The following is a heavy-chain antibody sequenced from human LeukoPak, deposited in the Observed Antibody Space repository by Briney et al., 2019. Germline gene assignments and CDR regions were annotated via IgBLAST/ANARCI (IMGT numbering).Heavy chain of an antibody. D-gene: IGHD2-2*01. J-gene: IGHJ6*02. Sequence: GGSLRLSCAASGFTFSTYWMSWVRQAPGEGLEWVANIKQDGSEKYYVDSVKGRFTISRDNAKNSLYLQMNSLRAEDTAVYYCARYAPEGSYYYGMDVWGQGTTVTVSS. CDR2: IKQDGSEK. CDR3: ARYAPEGSYYYGMDV. V-gene: IGHV3-7*03. CDR1: GFTFSTYW.